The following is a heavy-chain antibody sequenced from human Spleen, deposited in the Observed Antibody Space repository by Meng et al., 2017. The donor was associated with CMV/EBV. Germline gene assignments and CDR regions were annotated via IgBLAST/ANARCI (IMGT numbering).Heavy chain of an antibody. Sequence: GSLRLSCTVSGGSISSYYWSWIRQPPGKGLEWIGYIYYSGSTNYNPSLKSRVTISVDTSKNQFSLKLSSVTAADTAVYYCARDRPYYDFWSGYSHDAFDIWGQGTTVTVSS. CDR1: GGSISSYY. CDR3: ARDRPYYDFWSGYSHDAFDI. V-gene: IGHV4-59*01. CDR2: IYYSGST. D-gene: IGHD3-3*01. J-gene: IGHJ3*02.